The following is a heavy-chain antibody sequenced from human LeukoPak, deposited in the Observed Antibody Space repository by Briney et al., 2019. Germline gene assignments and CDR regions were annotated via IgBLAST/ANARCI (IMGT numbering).Heavy chain of an antibody. CDR3: ARCNVDFWSGYIDY. J-gene: IGHJ4*02. V-gene: IGHV4-59*12. D-gene: IGHD3-3*01. Sequence: SETLSLTCTVSGGSISSYYWSWIRQPPGKGLEWIGYIYYSGSTNYNPSLKSRVTISVDTSKNQFSLKLSSVTAADTAVYYCARCNVDFWSGYIDYWGQGTLVTVSS. CDR2: IYYSGST. CDR1: GGSISSYY.